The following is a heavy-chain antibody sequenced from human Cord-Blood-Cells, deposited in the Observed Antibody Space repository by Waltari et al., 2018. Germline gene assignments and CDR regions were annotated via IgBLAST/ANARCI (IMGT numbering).Heavy chain of an antibody. J-gene: IGHJ3*02. V-gene: IGHV4-59*11. Sequence: QVQLQASGPGLVKPSERLSLTCTVSGGSISSHSWSWIRQPPGKGLEWIGYIYYSGSTNYNPSLKSRVTISVDTSKNQFSLKLSSVTAADTAVYYCARVRTGTTAFDIWGQGTMVTVSS. CDR1: GGSISSHS. D-gene: IGHD1-7*01. CDR2: IYYSGST. CDR3: ARVRTGTTAFDI.